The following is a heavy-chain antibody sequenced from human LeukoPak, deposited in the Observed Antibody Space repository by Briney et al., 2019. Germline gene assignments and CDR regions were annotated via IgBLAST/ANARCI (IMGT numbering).Heavy chain of an antibody. J-gene: IGHJ4*02. CDR2: IYYSGST. V-gene: IGHV4-59*08. CDR1: GGSISSYY. Sequence: SETLSLTCTVSGGSISSYYWSWIRQPPGKGLEWIGYIYYSGSTNYNPSLKSRVTIPVDTSKNQFSLKLSSVTAADTAVYYCARGLEDIVVVPAAHYFDYWGQGTLVTVSS. D-gene: IGHD2-2*01. CDR3: ARGLEDIVVVPAAHYFDY.